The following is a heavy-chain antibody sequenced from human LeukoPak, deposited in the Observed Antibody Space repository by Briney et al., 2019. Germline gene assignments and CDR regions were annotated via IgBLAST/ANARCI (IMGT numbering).Heavy chain of an antibody. D-gene: IGHD3-3*01. J-gene: IGHJ4*02. Sequence: PSQTLSLTCTVSGGSISSGSYYWSWIRQPAGKGLEWIGRIYTSGSTNYNPSLKSRVTISVDTSKNQFSLKLSSVTAADTAVYYCARANYDFWSADGVFDYWGQGTLVTVSS. CDR2: IYTSGST. V-gene: IGHV4-61*02. CDR3: ARANYDFWSADGVFDY. CDR1: GGSISSGSYY.